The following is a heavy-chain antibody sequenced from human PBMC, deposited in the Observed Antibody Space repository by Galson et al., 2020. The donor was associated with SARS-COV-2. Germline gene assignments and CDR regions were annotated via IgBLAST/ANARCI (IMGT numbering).Heavy chain of an antibody. CDR1: GFTVNSYG. D-gene: IGHD1-26*01. CDR2: ISDGGTNK. CDR3: AKAVPGWDLLHPFDI. V-gene: IGHV3-30*18. Sequence: PGGSLRLSCAASGFTVNSYGMHWVRQAPGKGLERVAVISDGGTNKYYADSVKGRFTISRDNSRNTLYLQMNSLRAEDTAVYYCAKAVPGWDLLHPFDIWGQGTMVTVSS. J-gene: IGHJ3*02.